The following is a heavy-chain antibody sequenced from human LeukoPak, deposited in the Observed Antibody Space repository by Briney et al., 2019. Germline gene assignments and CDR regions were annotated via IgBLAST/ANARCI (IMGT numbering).Heavy chain of an antibody. J-gene: IGHJ5*02. V-gene: IGHV1-69*13. CDR2: IIPIYGNA. CDR1: VGTFSSYA. Sequence: ASVKVSCKASVGTFSSYAISWVRQAPGQGLEWMGGIIPIYGNADYAQKFQGRATITADESTSTAYMELKSLRSEERAVYYCAMDGYGDSSGWFEPWGERTLGTVSS. CDR3: AMDGYGDSSGWFEP. D-gene: IGHD3/OR15-3a*01.